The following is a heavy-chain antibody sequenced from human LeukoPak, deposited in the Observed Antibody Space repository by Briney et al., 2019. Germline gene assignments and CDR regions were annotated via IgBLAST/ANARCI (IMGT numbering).Heavy chain of an antibody. D-gene: IGHD3-16*01. V-gene: IGHV3-23*01. CDR2: ISGSGDST. CDR1: GFTFSTYA. J-gene: IGHJ6*02. CDR3: ARDSSNYVWSRGGYYGMDV. Sequence: GGSLRLSCAACGFTFSTYAVNWVRQAQGKGLEWVSTISGSGDSTYYADSVKGRFTISRDNSKDTLYLQMSSVRVDDTAVYYCARDSSNYVWSRGGYYGMDVWGQGTTVTVSS.